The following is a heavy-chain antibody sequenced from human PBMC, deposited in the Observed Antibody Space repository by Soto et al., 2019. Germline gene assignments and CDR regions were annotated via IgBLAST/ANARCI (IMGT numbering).Heavy chain of an antibody. J-gene: IGHJ4*02. CDR2: ISGSGGST. Sequence: TGGSLRLSCAASGFPFSSYSMSWVRQAPGKGLEWVSAISGSGGSTYYADSVKGRFTISRDNSKNTLYLQMNSLRAEDTAVYYCAKDLRFLEWLLIFDYWGQGTLVTVSS. CDR3: AKDLRFLEWLLIFDY. CDR1: GFPFSSYS. D-gene: IGHD3-3*01. V-gene: IGHV3-23*01.